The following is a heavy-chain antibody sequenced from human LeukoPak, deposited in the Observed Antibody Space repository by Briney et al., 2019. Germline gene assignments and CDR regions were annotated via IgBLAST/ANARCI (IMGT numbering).Heavy chain of an antibody. CDR2: ISAYNGNT. CDR3: ARVNDTMVRGVIIIPIDY. D-gene: IGHD3-10*01. CDR1: GYTFTSYG. Sequence: ASVKVSCKASGYTFTSYGISWVRQAPGQGLEWMGWISAYNGNTNYAQKLQGRVTMTTDTSTSTAYMELRSLRSDDTAVYYCARVNDTMVRGVIIIPIDYWGQGTLVTVSS. J-gene: IGHJ4*02. V-gene: IGHV1-18*01.